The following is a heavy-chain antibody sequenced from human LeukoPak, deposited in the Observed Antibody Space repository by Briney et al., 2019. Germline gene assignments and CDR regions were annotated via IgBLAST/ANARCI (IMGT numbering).Heavy chain of an antibody. Sequence: GGSLRLSCAASGFTVTSNYMSWVRQTPGQGRLEWVSVIYTDGRTFYTGSVTGRFTISRDNSKNTLYLQMNSLRAEDTAVYYCARGQIYGTGSYLFDHWGQGTLVTVSS. CDR3: ARGQIYGTGSYLFDH. D-gene: IGHD3-10*01. J-gene: IGHJ4*02. V-gene: IGHV3-66*01. CDR1: GFTVTSNY. CDR2: IYTDGRT.